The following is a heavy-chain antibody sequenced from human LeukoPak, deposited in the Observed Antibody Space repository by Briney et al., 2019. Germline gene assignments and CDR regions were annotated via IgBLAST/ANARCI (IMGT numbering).Heavy chain of an antibody. Sequence: GGSPRLSCTASGFTFSSYTMTWVRQAPGKGLKWVSTITTGDGNTYYADSVKGRFTVSRDDSKNTLYLQINSLRAEDTAVYDCAKDGVLWVSAHRGDSWGRGTLVTVSS. CDR2: ITTGDGNT. D-gene: IGHD3-16*01. CDR3: AKDGVLWVSAHRGDS. V-gene: IGHV3-23*01. CDR1: GFTFSSYT. J-gene: IGHJ4*02.